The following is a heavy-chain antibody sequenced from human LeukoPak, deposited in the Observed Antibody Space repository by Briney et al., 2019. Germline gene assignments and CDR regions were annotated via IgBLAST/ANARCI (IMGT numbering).Heavy chain of an antibody. CDR2: IYHSGST. CDR3: ARDTKAFDY. V-gene: IGHV4-38-2*02. CDR1: GYSISSGYY. Sequence: PSETLSLTCTVSGYSISSGYYWGWIRPPPGKGLEWIGSIYHSGSTYYNPSLKSRVTISVDTSKNQFSLKLSSVTAADTAVYYCARDTKAFDYWGQGTLVTVSS. J-gene: IGHJ4*02.